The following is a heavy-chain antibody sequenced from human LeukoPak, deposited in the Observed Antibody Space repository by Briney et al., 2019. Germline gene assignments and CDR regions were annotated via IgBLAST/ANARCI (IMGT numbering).Heavy chain of an antibody. Sequence: SETLSLTCTVSGGSISSSSYYWGWIRQPPGKGLEWIGSIYYSGSTYYNPSLKSRVTISVDTSKNQFSLKLSSVTAADTAVYYCARSRTGIVVVPAAWGQGTLVTVSS. D-gene: IGHD2-2*01. J-gene: IGHJ4*02. CDR1: GGSISSSSYY. CDR2: IYYSGST. CDR3: ARSRTGIVVVPAA. V-gene: IGHV4-39*01.